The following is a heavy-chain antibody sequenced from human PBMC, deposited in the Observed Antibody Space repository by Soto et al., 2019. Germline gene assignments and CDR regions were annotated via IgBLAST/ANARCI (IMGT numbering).Heavy chain of an antibody. V-gene: IGHV1-18*01. CDR3: ARDQELGAVALMSSRDYFDY. Sequence: QVQLVQSGAEVKKPGSSVKVSCSASGYTFTAYGISWVRQAPGQGLEWMGWISPYNGNTNYAQKFQGRLTMTTDTSTRIAHMDLRSLRSDDTAVYYCARDQELGAVALMSSRDYFDYWGQGALVTVSS. J-gene: IGHJ4*02. D-gene: IGHD6-19*01. CDR1: GYTFTAYG. CDR2: ISPYNGNT.